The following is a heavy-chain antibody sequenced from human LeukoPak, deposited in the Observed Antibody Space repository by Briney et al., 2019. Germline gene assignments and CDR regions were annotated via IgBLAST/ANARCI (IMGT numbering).Heavy chain of an antibody. Sequence: PSETLSLTCTVSGGSMTSNNYYWGWIRQPPGKGLEWIGNIHYSGSTYYSPSLKNRVTISVDTSKNQFSLRLKSVTAADTAVYYCWRPHCSNSVCSSSRVDFRSQGTLVTVSS. D-gene: IGHD2-8*01. CDR1: GGSMTSNNYY. CDR3: WRPHCSNSVCSSSRVDF. J-gene: IGHJ4*02. CDR2: IHYSGST. V-gene: IGHV4-39*01.